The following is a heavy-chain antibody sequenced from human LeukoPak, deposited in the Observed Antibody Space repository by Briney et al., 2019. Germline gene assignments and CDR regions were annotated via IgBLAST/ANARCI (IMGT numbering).Heavy chain of an antibody. CDR1: GGSISTPCYY. J-gene: IGHJ4*02. D-gene: IGHD2-21*02. CDR3: ANGGAYCGADCYLPAFAY. V-gene: IGHV4-31*03. CDR2: IYYSGST. Sequence: SETLSLTCTVSGGSISTPCYYWSWIRQHPGKGLEWIGHIYYSGSTYYNPSLRSRVTISVDTSKTQFSLKLSSVTGADTAVYYCANGGAYCGADCYLPAFAYWGQGTLVTVSS.